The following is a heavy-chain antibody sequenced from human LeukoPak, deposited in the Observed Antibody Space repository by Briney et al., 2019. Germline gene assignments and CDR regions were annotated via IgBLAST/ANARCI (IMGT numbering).Heavy chain of an antibody. CDR2: INPSSGGT. CDR3: ARIRKDSGGRYYFDY. CDR1: GYTFTGYY. D-gene: IGHD2-15*01. Sequence: ASVKVSCKASGYTFTGYYMHWVRQAPGQGLEWMGWINPSSGGTNYAQKFQGRVTMTRDTSISTAYMELRSLRSDDTAVYYCARIRKDSGGRYYFDYWGQGTLVTVSS. V-gene: IGHV1-2*02. J-gene: IGHJ4*02.